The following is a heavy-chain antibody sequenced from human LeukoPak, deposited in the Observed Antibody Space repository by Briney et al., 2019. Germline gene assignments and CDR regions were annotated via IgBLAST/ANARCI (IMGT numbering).Heavy chain of an antibody. CDR2: ISGSGGST. CDR3: AKDYSGSYYYFDY. D-gene: IGHD1-26*01. V-gene: IGHV3-23*01. Sequence: GGSLRLSCVASGFIFSVYAMSWVRQAPGKGREWVSVISGSGGSTYYADSVKGRFSISRDNSKNTLYLQMNSLRAEDTAVYYCAKDYSGSYYYFDYWGQGTLVTVSS. CDR1: GFIFSVYA. J-gene: IGHJ4*02.